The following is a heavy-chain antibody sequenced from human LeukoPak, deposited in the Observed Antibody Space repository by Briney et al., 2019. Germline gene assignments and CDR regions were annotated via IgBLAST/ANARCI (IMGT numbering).Heavy chain of an antibody. V-gene: IGHV3-64*02. D-gene: IGHD5-18*01. J-gene: IGHJ4*02. CDR1: GFTFSNYA. CDR3: ARDVGDTAGIDY. Sequence: GGSLRLSCVASGFTFSNYAMHWVGQAPGKGLENVSAISSNGGSTYYADSVKGRFTISRDNSKNTLYLQMGSLRTEDMAVYYCARDVGDTAGIDYWGQGTLVTVSS. CDR2: ISSNGGST.